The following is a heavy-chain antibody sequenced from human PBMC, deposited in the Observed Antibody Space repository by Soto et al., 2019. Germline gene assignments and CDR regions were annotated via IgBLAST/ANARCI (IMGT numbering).Heavy chain of an antibody. CDR1: GFGFSTHA. CDR2: ITNTGLTT. D-gene: IGHD4-17*01. V-gene: IGHV3-23*01. J-gene: IGHJ4*02. CDR3: AKGFDYGDTKHIDH. Sequence: GASLRLACAASGFGFSTHALTWVRQAPGKGLEWLSSITNTGLTTHYADSVKGRFTISRENSRNTLHLQMNNLRVDDTAIYYCAKGFDYGDTKHIDHWGQGTLVTVSS.